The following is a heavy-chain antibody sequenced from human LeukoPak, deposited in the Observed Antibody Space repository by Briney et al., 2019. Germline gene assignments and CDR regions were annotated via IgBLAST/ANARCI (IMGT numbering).Heavy chain of an antibody. CDR2: VYHTGST. CDR3: ARAGWIITSGIDY. J-gene: IGHJ4*02. Sequence: SETLSLTCAVSGCSISRGYYWALIRQPPGKGLEWIGTVYHTGSTYYNPSLDSRVTISVDTSKNEFSLNLKSVTAADTAVYYCARAGWIITSGIDYWDQGALVTVSS. D-gene: IGHD3-10*01. CDR1: GCSISRGYY. V-gene: IGHV4-38-2*01.